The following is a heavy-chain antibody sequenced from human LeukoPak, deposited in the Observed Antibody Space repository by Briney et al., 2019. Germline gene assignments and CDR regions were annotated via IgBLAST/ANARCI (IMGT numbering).Heavy chain of an antibody. J-gene: IGHJ3*02. CDR2: IYYSGST. CDR3: ARGQQVYDYVWGSYRSPYAFDI. CDR1: GGSISSYY. D-gene: IGHD3-16*02. V-gene: IGHV4-59*01. Sequence: PSETLSLTCTVSGGSISSYYWSWIRQPPGKGLEWIGYIYYSGSTNYNPSLKSRVTISVDTSKNQFSLKLSSVTAADTAVYYCARGQQVYDYVWGSYRSPYAFDIWGQGTMVTVSS.